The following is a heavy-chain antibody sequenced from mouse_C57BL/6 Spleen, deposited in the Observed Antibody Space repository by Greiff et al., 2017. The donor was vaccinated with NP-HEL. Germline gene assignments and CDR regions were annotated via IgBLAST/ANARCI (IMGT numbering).Heavy chain of an antibody. CDR3: AREEDYYGTSYEDWFAY. V-gene: IGHV1-82*01. Sequence: QVQLKESGPELVKPGASVKISCKASGYAFSSSWMNWVKQRPGKGLEWIGRIYPGDGDTNYNGKFKGKATLTADKSSSTAYMQLSSLTSEDSAVYFCAREEDYYGTSYEDWFAYWGQGTLVTVSA. J-gene: IGHJ3*01. CDR1: GYAFSSSW. D-gene: IGHD1-1*01. CDR2: IYPGDGDT.